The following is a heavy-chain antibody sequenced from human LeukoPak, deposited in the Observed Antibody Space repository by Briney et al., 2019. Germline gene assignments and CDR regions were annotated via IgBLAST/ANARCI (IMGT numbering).Heavy chain of an antibody. CDR2: INWNSDSI. V-gene: IGHV3-9*01. J-gene: IGHJ4*02. Sequence: QTGVSLRLSCAVSGFTFDDYAMHWVRQVPAKGLEWVSGINWNSDSIGYADSVKGRFTTSRDNAKNPLYLQTNSLRAEDTAFYYCAINCGGDSGYGNFDYWGQGTLVTVSS. CDR3: AINCGGDSGYGNFDY. CDR1: GFTFDDYA. D-gene: IGHD5-12*01.